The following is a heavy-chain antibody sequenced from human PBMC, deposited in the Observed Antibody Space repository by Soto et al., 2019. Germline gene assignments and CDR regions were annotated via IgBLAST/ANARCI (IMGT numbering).Heavy chain of an antibody. V-gene: IGHV4-38-2*01. D-gene: IGHD3-3*01. Sequence: PSETLSLTCAVSGYSISSGYYWGWIRQPPGKGLEWIGSIYHSGSTYYNPSLKSRVTISVDTSKNQFSLKLSSVTAADTAVYYCAREYCDFWSGHQTVYYFDYWGQGTLVTVSS. CDR2: IYHSGST. CDR3: AREYCDFWSGHQTVYYFDY. J-gene: IGHJ4*02. CDR1: GYSISSGYY.